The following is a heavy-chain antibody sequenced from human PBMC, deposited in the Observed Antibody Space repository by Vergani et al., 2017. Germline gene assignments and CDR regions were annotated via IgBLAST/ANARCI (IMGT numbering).Heavy chain of an antibody. Sequence: QVQLVQSLAEVKKPGSSVKVSCKASGGTFISYAISWVRQAPGQGLEWKGGIIPIFGTANYAQKFQGRVTITADESTSTAYMELSSLRSEDTAVYYCARVGVVVPAAISPHYYYYMDVWGKGTTVTVSS. CDR1: GGTFISYA. CDR2: IIPIFGTA. D-gene: IGHD2-2*02. CDR3: ARVGVVVPAAISPHYYYYMDV. V-gene: IGHV1-69*01. J-gene: IGHJ6*03.